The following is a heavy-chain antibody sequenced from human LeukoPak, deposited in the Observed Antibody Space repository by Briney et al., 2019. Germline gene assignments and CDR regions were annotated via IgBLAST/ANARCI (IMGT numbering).Heavy chain of an antibody. CDR1: GGSLSGYY. Sequence: SETLSLTCAVYGGSLSGYYWSWIRQPPGKGLEWIGEINHSGSTNYNPSLKSRVTISVDTSKNQFSLKLSSVTAADTAVYYCARGKNYYGSGSYIDYWGQGTLVTVSS. D-gene: IGHD3-10*01. J-gene: IGHJ4*02. V-gene: IGHV4-34*01. CDR2: INHSGST. CDR3: ARGKNYYGSGSYIDY.